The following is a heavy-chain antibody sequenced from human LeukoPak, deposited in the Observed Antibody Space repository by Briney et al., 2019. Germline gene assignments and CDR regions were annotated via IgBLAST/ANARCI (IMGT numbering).Heavy chain of an antibody. D-gene: IGHD5-12*01. J-gene: IGHJ4*02. CDR2: ISGSGGST. CDR1: GFTFNSYA. CDR3: AKARGYDCFDY. Sequence: GGSLRLSCAASGFTFNSYAMIWVRQAPGKGLEWVSAISGSGGSTYYADSVKGRFTISRDNSRNTLYLQMNSLRAEDTAVYYCAKARGYDCFDYWGQGTLVTVSS. V-gene: IGHV3-23*01.